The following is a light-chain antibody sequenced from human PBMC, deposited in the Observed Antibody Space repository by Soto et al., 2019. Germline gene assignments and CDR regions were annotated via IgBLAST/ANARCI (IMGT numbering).Light chain of an antibody. J-gene: IGKJ5*01. CDR3: KQYSSSPPIT. CDR1: ESVVQY. CDR2: GAS. Sequence: EIVLTQSPGTLSLSPGERATISCRASESVVQYLAWYQQKPGQAPRLVVHGASTRATGIPDRFGGTGSGTEFTLTISRLEPEDFAVYYCKQYSSSPPITFGQGTRLEI. V-gene: IGKV3-20*01.